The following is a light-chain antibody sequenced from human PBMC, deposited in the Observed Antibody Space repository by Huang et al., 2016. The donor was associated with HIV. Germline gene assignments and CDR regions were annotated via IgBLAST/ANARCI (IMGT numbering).Light chain of an antibody. J-gene: IGKJ4*01. Sequence: EIVMTQSPDTLSVSPGERATLSCRASQSVRDKLAWYQQKPGQAPRLLLHATSPMAAGVPARFSGSGCGTEFTLTISSLQSEDCGVYYCQQYESWPPLTFGGGTKVEIK. V-gene: IGKV3-15*01. CDR3: QQYESWPPLT. CDR2: ATS. CDR1: QSVRDK.